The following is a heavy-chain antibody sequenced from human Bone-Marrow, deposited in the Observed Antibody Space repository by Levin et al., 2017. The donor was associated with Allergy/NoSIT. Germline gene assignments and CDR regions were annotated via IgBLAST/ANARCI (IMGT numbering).Heavy chain of an antibody. J-gene: IGHJ4*02. CDR1: VGSISSGGYY. V-gene: IGHV4-31*03. Sequence: SQTLSLTCTDSVGSISSGGYYWSWIRQHPGKGLEWIGYIYYSGNTSYNPSLKSRATISLDTSKKQFSLKLTSVTVADAAVYYCAGERAAGGGRNDYWGQGTLVTVSS. D-gene: IGHD6-13*01. CDR2: IYYSGNT. CDR3: AGERAAGGGRNDY.